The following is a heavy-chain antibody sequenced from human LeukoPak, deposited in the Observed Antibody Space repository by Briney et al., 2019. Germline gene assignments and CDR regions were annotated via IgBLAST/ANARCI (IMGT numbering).Heavy chain of an antibody. Sequence: GGSLRLSCAASGFMFSKSAMSWVRQAPGQGLEWVSTVSTTGGITYYADSVKGRFTISRDNSKNTLYLQMNSLRAEDTAVYYCARGRNYFPIDYWGQGTLVTVSS. CDR2: VSTTGGIT. CDR3: ARGRNYFPIDY. CDR1: GFMFSKSA. V-gene: IGHV3-23*01. J-gene: IGHJ4*02. D-gene: IGHD2/OR15-2a*01.